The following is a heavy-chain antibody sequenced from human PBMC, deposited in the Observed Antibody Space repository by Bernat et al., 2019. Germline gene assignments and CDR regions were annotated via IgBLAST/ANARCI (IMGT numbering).Heavy chain of an antibody. J-gene: IGHJ3*02. Sequence: EVQLVESGGGLVQPGGSLRLSCAASGFTFSSYWMSWVRQAPGKGLEWVANIKQDGSEKYYVDSVKGRFTISRDNAKNSLYLQMNSLRTEDTALYYCAKDIDSSSGAFDIWGQGTMVTVSS. CDR1: GFTFSSYW. CDR2: IKQDGSEK. V-gene: IGHV3-7*03. CDR3: AKDIDSSSGAFDI. D-gene: IGHD6-13*01.